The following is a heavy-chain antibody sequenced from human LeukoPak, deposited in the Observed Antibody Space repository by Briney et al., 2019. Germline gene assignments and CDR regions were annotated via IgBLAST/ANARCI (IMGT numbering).Heavy chain of an antibody. CDR3: ASPKPFHSGYETRNFDY. J-gene: IGHJ4*02. CDR1: GGSFSGYY. Sequence: SSETLSLTCAVYGGSFSGYYWSWIRQPPGKGLEWIGEINHSGSTNYNPSLKSRVTISVDTSKNQFSLKLSSVTAADTAVYYCASPKPFHSGYETRNFDYWGQGTLVTVSS. D-gene: IGHD5-12*01. CDR2: INHSGST. V-gene: IGHV4-34*01.